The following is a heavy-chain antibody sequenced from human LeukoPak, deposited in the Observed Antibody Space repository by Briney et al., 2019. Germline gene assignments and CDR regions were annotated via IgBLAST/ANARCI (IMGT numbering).Heavy chain of an antibody. Sequence: GGSLRLSCAASGFTFSSYAMSWVCQAPGKGLEWVSSISDNGGSTYSADSVKGRFTISRDNSKNTLYLQMNSLRAEDTAVYYCAREFGLITSHWGQGTLVTVSS. CDR3: AREFGLITSH. CDR1: GFTFSSYA. J-gene: IGHJ1*01. V-gene: IGHV3-23*01. D-gene: IGHD3/OR15-3a*01. CDR2: ISDNGGST.